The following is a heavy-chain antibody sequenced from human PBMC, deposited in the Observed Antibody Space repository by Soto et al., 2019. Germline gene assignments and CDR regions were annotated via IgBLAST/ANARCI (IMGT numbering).Heavy chain of an antibody. CDR3: ARGWETVGTTTPFAY. J-gene: IGHJ4*02. CDR2: IIPLFGTP. Sequence: QVQLVQSGAEVKKPGSSVKVSCKASGGTFSNYAINWVRQAPGQGLEWMGGIIPLFGTPNYAQKFQGRVTFTAHKSTSTAYMEQRSLRSDDTAVYYCARGWETVGTTTPFAYWGQGTLVTVSS. CDR1: GGTFSNYA. V-gene: IGHV1-69*06. D-gene: IGHD1-26*01.